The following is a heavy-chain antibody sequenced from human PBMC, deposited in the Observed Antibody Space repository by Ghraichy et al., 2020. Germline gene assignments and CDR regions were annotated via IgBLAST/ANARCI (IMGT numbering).Heavy chain of an antibody. Sequence: SETLSLTCTVSGDPMRDYYWSWIQQPAGKRLEWIGRIYTSGSTNYNTSLKNRVTMSIDTSQNQFSLRLSSVTAADTAVYYCARGGIWAHDSWGQGTLVTVSS. J-gene: IGHJ4*02. CDR3: ARGGIWAHDS. D-gene: IGHD2/OR15-2a*01. V-gene: IGHV4-4*07. CDR1: GDPMRDYY. CDR2: IYTSGST.